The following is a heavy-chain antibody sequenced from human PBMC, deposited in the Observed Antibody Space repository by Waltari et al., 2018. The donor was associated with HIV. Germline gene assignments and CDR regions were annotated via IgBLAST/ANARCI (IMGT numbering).Heavy chain of an antibody. CDR2: ISSNSDTI. V-gene: IGHV3-48*02. Sequence: EVQLVESGGGLVQPGGSLRLSCAASGFIFSSYSMNWVRQAPGKGLEWVSYISSNSDTIYYIDSVKGRFTISRDNAKNSLYLQMNSLRDEDTAVYYCARGTPPTYWGPGTLVTVSS. CDR1: GFIFSSYS. CDR3: ARGTPPTY. J-gene: IGHJ4*02.